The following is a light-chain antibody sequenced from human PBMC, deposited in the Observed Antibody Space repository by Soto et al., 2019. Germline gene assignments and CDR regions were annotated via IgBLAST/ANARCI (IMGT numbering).Light chain of an antibody. CDR1: QRISSS. CDR2: AAS. J-gene: IGKJ3*01. Sequence: DIQMTQSPSSLSASVGDRVTITCRASQRISSSLNWYQQKPGKAPKLLIYAASRLQSGVPSRFSGSGSGTDFTLTISSVQPEDFATYYCQQSYSTPPFTFGPGTKVDIK. CDR3: QQSYSTPPFT. V-gene: IGKV1-39*01.